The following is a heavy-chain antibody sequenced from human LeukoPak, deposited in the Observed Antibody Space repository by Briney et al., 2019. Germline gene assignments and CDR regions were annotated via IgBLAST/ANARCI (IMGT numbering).Heavy chain of an antibody. J-gene: IGHJ4*02. CDR2: TYSSGGT. V-gene: IGHV4-59*01. Sequence: SETLSLTCNISGVSIRTYSWNWLRQTPGKGLEWIGFTYSSGGTKYNPSLESRVTLSVDTSKNQVSLKLTPVTAADTAIYYCARSYGGYVLDYWGQGSLVIVSA. D-gene: IGHD5-12*01. CDR1: GVSIRTYS. CDR3: ARSYGGYVLDY.